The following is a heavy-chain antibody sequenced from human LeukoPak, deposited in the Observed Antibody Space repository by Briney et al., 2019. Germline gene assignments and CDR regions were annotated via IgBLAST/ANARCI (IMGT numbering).Heavy chain of an antibody. D-gene: IGHD6-13*01. CDR1: GFTFSSYS. Sequence: GGSLRLSCAASGFTFSSYSMNWVRQAPGKGPEWVSSISTSGRYMFYADSVKGRFTISRDNAKLTLYLQMNSLRAEDTAVYYCARDDQQLVPPDSWGQGTLVTVSS. V-gene: IGHV3-21*01. CDR2: ISTSGRYM. J-gene: IGHJ4*02. CDR3: ARDDQQLVPPDS.